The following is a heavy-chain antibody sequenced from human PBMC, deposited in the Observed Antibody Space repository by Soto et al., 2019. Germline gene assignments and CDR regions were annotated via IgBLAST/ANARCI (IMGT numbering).Heavy chain of an antibody. V-gene: IGHV1-46*01. D-gene: IGHD3-22*01. Sequence: GASVTVSCKASGYTFTIYYMHWVRQAPGQGLEWMGIINPSGGSTSYAQKFQGRVTMTRDTSTSTVYMELSSLRSEDTAVYYCARGGAGYYDSSGSHSFDYWGQGTLVTVSS. CDR3: ARGGAGYYDSSGSHSFDY. CDR2: INPSGGST. CDR1: GYTFTIYY. J-gene: IGHJ4*02.